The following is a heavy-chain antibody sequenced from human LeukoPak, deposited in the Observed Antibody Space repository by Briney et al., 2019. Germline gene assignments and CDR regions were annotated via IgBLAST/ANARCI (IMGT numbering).Heavy chain of an antibody. CDR2: IYSDGGT. J-gene: IGHJ4*02. CDR1: GFTVNNNY. D-gene: IGHD6-19*01. Sequence: GGSLRLSCAASGFTVNNNYMSWVRRAPGKGLEWVSVIYSDGGTFYSDSVKGRFTISRDYSKNTLYLQMNSLRADDTAVYYCARDSSGPAFWGQGTLVTVSS. V-gene: IGHV3-53*01. CDR3: ARDSSGPAF.